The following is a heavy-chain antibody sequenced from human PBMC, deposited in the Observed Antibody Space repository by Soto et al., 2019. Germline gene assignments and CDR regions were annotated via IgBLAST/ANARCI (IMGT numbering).Heavy chain of an antibody. J-gene: IGHJ5*02. D-gene: IGHD2-15*01. CDR2: IYTSGST. V-gene: IGHV4-4*07. Sequence: PSETLSLTCTVSGGSISSYYWSWIRQPAGKGLEWIGRIYTSGSTNYNPSLKSRVTMSVDTAKNQFSLKLSSVTAADTVVYYCAREAVVVVVAAKINWFDPWGQGTLVTVS. CDR3: AREAVVVVVAAKINWFDP. CDR1: GGSISSYY.